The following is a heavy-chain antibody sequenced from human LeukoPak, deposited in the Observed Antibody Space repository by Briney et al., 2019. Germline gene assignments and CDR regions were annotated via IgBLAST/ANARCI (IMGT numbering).Heavy chain of an antibody. CDR2: ISSSSSTI. CDR1: GFTFSSYS. Sequence: PGGSLRLSCAASGFTFSSYSMNWVRQAPGKGLEWVSYISSSSSTIYYADSVKGRFTISRDNAKNSLYLQMNSLRAGDTAVYYCARVGRYYDSSGRPFDYWGQGTLVTVSS. D-gene: IGHD3-22*01. J-gene: IGHJ4*02. CDR3: ARVGRYYDSSGRPFDY. V-gene: IGHV3-48*04.